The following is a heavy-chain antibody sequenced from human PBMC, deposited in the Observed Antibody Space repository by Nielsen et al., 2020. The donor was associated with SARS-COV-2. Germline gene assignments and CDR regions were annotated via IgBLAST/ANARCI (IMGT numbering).Heavy chain of an antibody. CDR2: ISWNSGSI. CDR1: GFTFDDYA. D-gene: IGHD4/OR15-4a*01. J-gene: IGHJ4*02. CDR3: AKVLSIPPDY. V-gene: IGHV3-9*01. Sequence: SLKISCAASGFTFDDYAMHWVRQAPGKGLEWVSGISWNSGSIGYADSVKGRFTISRDNAKNSLYLQMNSLRAEDTALYYCAKVLSIPPDYWGQGTLVTVSS.